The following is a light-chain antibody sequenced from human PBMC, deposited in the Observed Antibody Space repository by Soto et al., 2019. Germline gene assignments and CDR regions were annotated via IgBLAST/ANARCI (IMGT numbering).Light chain of an antibody. J-gene: IGLJ1*01. CDR3: QVWDISSDHHV. V-gene: IGLV3-21*02. CDR2: DDD. Sequence: SYELTQPPSVSVAPGQTARITCGGNDIARKTVHWHQQKPGQAPVLVVYDDDERPSGIPERFSGSNSGNTATLTISRVEAGDEADYYCQVWDISSDHHVFGTGTKVTVL. CDR1: DIARKT.